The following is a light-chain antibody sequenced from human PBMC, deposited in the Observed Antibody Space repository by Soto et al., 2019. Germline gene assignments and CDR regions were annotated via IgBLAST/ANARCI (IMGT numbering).Light chain of an antibody. Sequence: EIVMTQSPATLSVSPGERASLSCRASQSVGSNLAWYHQKPGQAPRLLMYEASTRATGIPARFSGSGSGTEFTLTISSLQSEAFAVYYCQQYNSWPLTFGGGTKVDIK. J-gene: IGKJ4*01. V-gene: IGKV3D-15*01. CDR3: QQYNSWPLT. CDR1: QSVGSN. CDR2: EAS.